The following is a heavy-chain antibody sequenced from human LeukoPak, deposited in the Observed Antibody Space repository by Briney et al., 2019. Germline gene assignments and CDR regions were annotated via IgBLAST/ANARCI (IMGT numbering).Heavy chain of an antibody. Sequence: PSETLSLTCAVYGGSFSGYYWSWIRQPPGKGLEWIGEINHSGSTNYNPSLKSRVTISVDTSKNQFSLKLSSVTAADTAVYYCARKREVIRYFDWLSRWGQGTLVTVSS. D-gene: IGHD3-9*01. J-gene: IGHJ4*02. V-gene: IGHV4-34*01. CDR1: GGSFSGYY. CDR2: INHSGST. CDR3: ARKREVIRYFDWLSR.